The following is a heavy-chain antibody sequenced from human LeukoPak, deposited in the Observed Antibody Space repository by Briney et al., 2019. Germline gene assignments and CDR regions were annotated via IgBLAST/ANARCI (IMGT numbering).Heavy chain of an antibody. D-gene: IGHD3-16*01. CDR3: ARAFGAMAKIYGMDV. Sequence: ASVTVSCKASGYTFTSYGISWVRQAPGQGLEWTGWISAYNGNTNYAQKLQGRVTMTTDTSTSTAYMELRSLRSDDTAVYYCARAFGAMAKIYGMDVWGKGTTVTVSS. V-gene: IGHV1-18*04. CDR1: GYTFTSYG. CDR2: ISAYNGNT. J-gene: IGHJ6*04.